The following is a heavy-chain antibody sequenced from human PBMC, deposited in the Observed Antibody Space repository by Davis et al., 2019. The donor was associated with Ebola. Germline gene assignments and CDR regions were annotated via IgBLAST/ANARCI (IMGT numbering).Heavy chain of an antibody. J-gene: IGHJ6*04. D-gene: IGHD5-18*01. CDR1: GDSLSRAG. CDR2: TYYSSKWYY. V-gene: IGHV6-1*01. Sequence: HSQTLSLTCSIPGDSLSRAGWTWIRPSPSRGLEWLGRTYYSSKWYYDYAVSVKSRMTINPDTSKNQFSLQLNSVTPEDTALYYCARGWLRRGMDVWGEGTTVTVSS. CDR3: ARGWLRRGMDV.